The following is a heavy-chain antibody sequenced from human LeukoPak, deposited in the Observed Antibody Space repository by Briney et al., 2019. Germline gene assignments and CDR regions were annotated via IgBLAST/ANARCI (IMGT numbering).Heavy chain of an antibody. V-gene: IGHV4-34*01. J-gene: IGHJ2*01. CDR2: INHSGST. CDR1: GGSFSGYY. D-gene: IGHD6-19*01. Sequence: SETLSLTCAVYGGSFSGYYWSWIRQPPGKGLEWIGEINHSGSTNYNPSLKSRVTISVDTSKNQFSLKLSSVTAADTAVYYCARGPFIAVAKRLWYFDLWGRGTLVTVSS. CDR3: ARGPFIAVAKRLWYFDL.